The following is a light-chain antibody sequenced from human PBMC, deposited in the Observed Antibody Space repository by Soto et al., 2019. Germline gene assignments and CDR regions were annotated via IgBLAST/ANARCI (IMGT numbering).Light chain of an antibody. V-gene: IGKV3-20*01. CDR1: QFVSSGH. J-gene: IGKJ5*01. Sequence: ENVVTQFPGTLSLSPGERATVSCRASQFVSSGHLAWYQQKLGQAPRLLIYGASIRAPGIPDRVSGSGSGIDFTLTIRGLEPEDFAVYYCQQYSTSPITFCQGTRLEIK. CDR2: GAS. CDR3: QQYSTSPIT.